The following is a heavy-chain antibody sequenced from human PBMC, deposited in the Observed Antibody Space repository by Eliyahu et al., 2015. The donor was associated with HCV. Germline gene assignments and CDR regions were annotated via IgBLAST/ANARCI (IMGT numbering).Heavy chain of an antibody. CDR2: IYSGGST. CDR1: GFTVSSNY. CDR3: ARDPPLYYYDSSSY. D-gene: IGHD3-22*01. V-gene: IGHV3-66*01. Sequence: EVQLVESGGGLVQPGGSLRLSCAASGFTVSSNYMGWVRQAPGKGLEWVSVIYSGGSTYYADSVKGRFTISRDNSKNTLYLQMNSLRAEDTAVYYCARDPPLYYYDSSSYWGQGTLVTVSS. J-gene: IGHJ4*02.